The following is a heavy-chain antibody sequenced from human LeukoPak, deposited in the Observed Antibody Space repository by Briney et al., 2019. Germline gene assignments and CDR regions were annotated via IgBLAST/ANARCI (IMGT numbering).Heavy chain of an antibody. CDR2: IKSDGST. D-gene: IGHD3-22*01. Sequence: GGSLRLSCASSGFTFSSYWMHWVRQAPGKGLGWVSRIKSDGSTNYADSVKGRFTISRDNAKNKVPMQMNSLRAEDTGVYYCARAPSEISSYYPESFRHWGQGTLVTVSS. J-gene: IGHJ1*01. V-gene: IGHV3-74*01. CDR1: GFTFSSYW. CDR3: ARAPSEISSYYPESFRH.